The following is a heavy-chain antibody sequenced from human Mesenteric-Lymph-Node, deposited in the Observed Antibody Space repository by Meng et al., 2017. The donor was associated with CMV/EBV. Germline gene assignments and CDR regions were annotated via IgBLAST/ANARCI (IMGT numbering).Heavy chain of an antibody. CDR2: MNPNSGNT. Sequence: ASVKVSCKASGYIFTNYDIHWVRQATGQGLEWMGWMNPNSGNTDFAQKFQGRVTMTRNTSISTAYMDLSSLRSEDTAVYYCARALKGKYYAMDVWGQGTTVTVSS. CDR3: ARALKGKYYAMDV. V-gene: IGHV1-8*01. J-gene: IGHJ6*02. CDR1: GYIFTNYD.